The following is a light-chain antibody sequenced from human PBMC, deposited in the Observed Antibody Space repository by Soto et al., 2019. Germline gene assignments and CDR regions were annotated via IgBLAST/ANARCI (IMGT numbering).Light chain of an antibody. CDR3: QTWDTGIVV. V-gene: IGLV4-69*01. J-gene: IGLJ2*01. CDR1: SGHSRYA. CDR2: LNSDGTH. Sequence: QAVLTQSPSASASLGASVKLTCTLSSGHSRYAIAWHQQQPEKGPRYLMNLNSDGTHAKGDGIPDRFSGSSSGAERYLTISSLQSEDEADYYCQTWDTGIVVFGGGTKLTVL.